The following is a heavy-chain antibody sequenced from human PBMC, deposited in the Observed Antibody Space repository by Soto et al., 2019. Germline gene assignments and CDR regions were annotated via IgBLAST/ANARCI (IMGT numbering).Heavy chain of an antibody. CDR1: GYSFTTYW. J-gene: IGHJ5*02. Sequence: PGESLKISCNGSGYSFTTYWIGWVRQMPWKGLEWMGIIYPGDSNARYSPSFQGQVTISADKSISTAYLQWSSLKASDTAMYYCAREIYSSSWLNWFDPWGQGTLVTVSS. CDR2: IYPGDSNA. D-gene: IGHD6-13*01. CDR3: AREIYSSSWLNWFDP. V-gene: IGHV5-51*01.